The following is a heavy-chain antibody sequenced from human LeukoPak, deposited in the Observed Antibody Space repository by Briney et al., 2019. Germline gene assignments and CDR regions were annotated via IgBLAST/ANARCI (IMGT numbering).Heavy chain of an antibody. J-gene: IGHJ4*02. V-gene: IGHV3-48*01. CDR2: ISSSSSTI. D-gene: IGHD2-2*01. CDR1: GFTFSSYS. Sequence: GGSLRLSXAASGFTFSSYSMNWVRQAPGKGMEWLSYISSSSSTIYYADSVKGRFTISRDNAKNSLYLQMNSLRAEDTAVYYCAIDRCSSTSCYWGEDFDYWGQGTLVTVSS. CDR3: AIDRCSSTSCYWGEDFDY.